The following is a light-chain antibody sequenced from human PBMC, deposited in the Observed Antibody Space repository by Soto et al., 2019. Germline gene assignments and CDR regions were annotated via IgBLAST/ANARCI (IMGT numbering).Light chain of an antibody. CDR2: DAY. J-gene: IGKJ5*01. V-gene: IGKV3-11*01. Sequence: VLTQSPVTLPLSPGERATLSCRASQSSRGLLAWYQQKPGQAPRLLIYDAYNRATGIPPRFSGSGSGTDFTLTISSLEPEDSAVYYCQQRHMWPITFGQGTRLEIK. CDR1: QSSRGL. CDR3: QQRHMWPIT.